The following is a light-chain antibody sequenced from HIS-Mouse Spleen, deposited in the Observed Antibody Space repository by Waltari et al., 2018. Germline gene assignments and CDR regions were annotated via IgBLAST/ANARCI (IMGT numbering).Light chain of an antibody. CDR1: SSNIGSNY. Sequence: QSVLTQPPSASGTPGQRVTISCSGSSSNIGSNYVYWYQQLPGTAPKLLIYGNNQRPSGVADRFSGSESGTSASLDISALRSEDEADYYCAAWDDSLSGPVFGGGTKLTVL. CDR3: AAWDDSLSGPV. CDR2: GNN. V-gene: IGLV1-47*01. J-gene: IGLJ3*02.